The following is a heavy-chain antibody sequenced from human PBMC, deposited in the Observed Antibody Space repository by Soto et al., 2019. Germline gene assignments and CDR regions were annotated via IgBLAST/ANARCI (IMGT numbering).Heavy chain of an antibody. Sequence: LKISFKGSGXSFTTYWIAWVRQMPGKGLEWVGIIYPGDSDTRYSPSFEGHVTISVDKSISTAFLQWNSLKASDNAIYYCARHSTSAPKDYWGQGTLVTVSS. CDR3: ARHSTSAPKDY. CDR1: GXSFTTYW. D-gene: IGHD3-10*01. CDR2: IYPGDSDT. V-gene: IGHV5-51*01. J-gene: IGHJ4*01.